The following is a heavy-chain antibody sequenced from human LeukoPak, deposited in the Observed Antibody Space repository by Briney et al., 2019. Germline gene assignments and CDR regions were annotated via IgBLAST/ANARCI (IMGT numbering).Heavy chain of an antibody. CDR1: GGSISSYY. CDR2: IYYSGST. J-gene: IGHJ3*02. D-gene: IGHD3-3*01. V-gene: IGHV4-59*01. Sequence: SETLSLTCTVSGGSISSYYWSWIRQPPGKGLEWLGYIYYSGSTNYNPSLKSRVTISVDTSKNQFSLKLSSVTAADTAVYYCARWTYYDFWSGSPDAFDIWGQGTMVTVSS. CDR3: ARWTYYDFWSGSPDAFDI.